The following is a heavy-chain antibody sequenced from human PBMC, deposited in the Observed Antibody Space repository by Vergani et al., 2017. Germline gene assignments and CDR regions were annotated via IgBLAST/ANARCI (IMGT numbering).Heavy chain of an antibody. Sequence: QLQLQESGSGLVKPSQTLSLTCAVSGGSISSGGYSWSWIRQPPGKGLEWIGYIYHSGSTYYNPSLKSRVTISVDRSKNQFSLKLSSVTAADTAVYYCDSQKPDYYDSSGYHDAFDIWGQGTMVTVSS. J-gene: IGHJ3*02. CDR1: GGSISSGGYS. D-gene: IGHD3-22*01. V-gene: IGHV4-30-2*01. CDR3: DSQKPDYYDSSGYHDAFDI. CDR2: IYHSGST.